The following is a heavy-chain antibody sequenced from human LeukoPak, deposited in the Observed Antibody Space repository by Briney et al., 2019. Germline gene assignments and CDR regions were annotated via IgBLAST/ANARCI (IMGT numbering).Heavy chain of an antibody. CDR3: ARSRSEDRLNFDY. V-gene: IGHV1-69*04. D-gene: IGHD2-21*02. CDR1: GGTFSSYA. J-gene: IGHJ4*02. Sequence: SVKVSCKASGGTFSSYAISWVRQAPGRGLEWMGRIIPILGIANYAQKFQGRVTMTRDTSTSTVYMELSSLRSEDTAVYYCARSRSEDRLNFDYWGQGTLVTVSS. CDR2: IIPILGIA.